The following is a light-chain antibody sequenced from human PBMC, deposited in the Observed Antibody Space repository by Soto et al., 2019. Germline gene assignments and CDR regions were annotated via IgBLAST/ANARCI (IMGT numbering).Light chain of an antibody. V-gene: IGLV2-14*01. J-gene: IGLJ3*02. Sequence: QSALTQPASVSGSPGQSITISCTGTSYDVGGYYYVSWYQQQPGKAPKVLIYDVSDRPSGVSDRFSGSKSGVTASLTISGRQAEDEADYYCSSYTSGNTLVFGGGTKLTVL. CDR2: DVS. CDR3: SSYTSGNTLV. CDR1: SYDVGGYYY.